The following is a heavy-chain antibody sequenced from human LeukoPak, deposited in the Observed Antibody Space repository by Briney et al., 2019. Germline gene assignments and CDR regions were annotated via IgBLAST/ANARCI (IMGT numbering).Heavy chain of an antibody. Sequence: GGSLRLSCAASGFTFGAYWMHWVRQAPGEGLLWVARIHSDGSATTYADSVKGRFTISRDNARNTVSLQMNSLRAEDAAAYYCARGGIGSFDSWGQGTRVTVSS. V-gene: IGHV3-74*01. CDR3: ARGGIGSFDS. D-gene: IGHD6-13*01. J-gene: IGHJ4*02. CDR2: IHSDGSAT. CDR1: GFTFGAYW.